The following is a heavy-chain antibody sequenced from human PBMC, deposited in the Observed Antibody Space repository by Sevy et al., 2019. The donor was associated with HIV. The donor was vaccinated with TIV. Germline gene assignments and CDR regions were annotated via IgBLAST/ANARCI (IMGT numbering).Heavy chain of an antibody. Sequence: GGSLRLSCAASGFTFNAFSMHWVRQAPGKGLEWVATISLDGGNQHYADSVRGRFTISRDNSQNALFLQMNSLRPDDAALYYCALERLCSNVAGYFQHWGQGALVTVSS. J-gene: IGHJ1*01. CDR3: ALERLCSNVAGYFQH. CDR2: ISLDGGNQ. D-gene: IGHD2-8*01. V-gene: IGHV3-30-3*01. CDR1: GFTFNAFS.